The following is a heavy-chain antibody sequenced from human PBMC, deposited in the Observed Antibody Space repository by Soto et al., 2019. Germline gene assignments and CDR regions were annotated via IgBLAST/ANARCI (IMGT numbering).Heavy chain of an antibody. J-gene: IGHJ5*02. CDR2: IYYSGST. CDR3: ARRGRDGYSSSYNWFDP. CDR1: GGSISSGDYY. D-gene: IGHD6-13*01. Sequence: TSETLSLTCTVSGGSISSGDYYWSWIRQPPGKGLEWIGYIYYSGSTYYNPSLKSRVTISVDTSKNQFSLKLSSVTAADTAVYYCARRGRDGYSSSYNWFDPWGQGTLVTVSS. V-gene: IGHV4-30-4*01.